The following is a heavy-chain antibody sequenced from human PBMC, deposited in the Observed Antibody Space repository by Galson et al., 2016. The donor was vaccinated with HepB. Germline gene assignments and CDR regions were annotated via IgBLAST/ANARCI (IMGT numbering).Heavy chain of an antibody. Sequence: SLRLSCAASGFTFSYHGMNWVRQAPGKGLEWVAVISYDGSKTNYADFVKGRFTISRDTSKKTLYLQMNSLRAADTAVFYCAKDPEYSAPPNCWGQGTLVVVSS. D-gene: IGHD5-12*01. CDR1: GFTFSYHG. J-gene: IGHJ4*02. CDR2: ISYDGSKT. V-gene: IGHV3-30*18. CDR3: AKDPEYSAPPNC.